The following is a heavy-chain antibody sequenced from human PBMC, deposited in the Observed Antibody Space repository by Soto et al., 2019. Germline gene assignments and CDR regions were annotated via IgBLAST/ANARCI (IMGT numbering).Heavy chain of an antibody. CDR2: IYYSGST. CDR1: GGSISSYY. Sequence: ETLSLTCTVSGGSISSYYWSWIRQPPGKGLEWIGYIYYSGSTNYNPSLKSRVTISVDTSKNQFSLKLSSVTAADTAVYYCARCIIAAAGTPPWFDPWGQGTLVTVSS. J-gene: IGHJ5*02. D-gene: IGHD6-13*01. CDR3: ARCIIAAAGTPPWFDP. V-gene: IGHV4-59*01.